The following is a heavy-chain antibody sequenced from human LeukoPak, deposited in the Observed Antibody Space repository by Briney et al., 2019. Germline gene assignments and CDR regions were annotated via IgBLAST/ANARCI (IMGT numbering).Heavy chain of an antibody. CDR3: ATAVSSTSSYGMGV. CDR2: ISASGGAT. Sequence: TGGSLRLSCAASGFTFSSYAMTWVRQAPGEGLEWVSGISASGGATYYADSVKGRFTISRDNSKNTLFLQMNSLTAEDTAVYYCATAVSSTSSYGMGVWGQGTTVTVSS. V-gene: IGHV3-23*01. J-gene: IGHJ6*02. D-gene: IGHD2-2*01. CDR1: GFTFSSYA.